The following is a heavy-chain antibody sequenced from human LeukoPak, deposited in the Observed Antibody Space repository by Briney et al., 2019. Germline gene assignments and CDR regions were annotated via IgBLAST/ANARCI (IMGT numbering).Heavy chain of an antibody. CDR3: AVGHRTSGTSFDY. Sequence: SQTLSLTCAISGDTVSSNSAAWNWIRQSPSRGLEWLGRTYYRSKWYHEYAVSVKSRITINPDTSKNQVSLQLNSVTPEDTAVYYCAVGHRTSGTSFDYWGQGTLVTVSS. J-gene: IGHJ4*02. CDR1: GDTVSSNSAA. D-gene: IGHD1-1*01. V-gene: IGHV6-1*01. CDR2: TYYRSKWYH.